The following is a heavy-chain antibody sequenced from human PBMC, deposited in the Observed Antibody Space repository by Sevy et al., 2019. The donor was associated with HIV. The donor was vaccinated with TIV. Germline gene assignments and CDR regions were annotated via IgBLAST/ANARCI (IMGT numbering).Heavy chain of an antibody. CDR2: FDPEDGKT. CDR1: GYTLTKLS. D-gene: IGHD3-22*01. CDR3: AITKDYYDNSGYPFDY. J-gene: IGHJ4*02. V-gene: IGHV1-24*01. Sequence: ASVKVSCKVSGYTLTKLSMHWVRQAPGKGLEWMGTFDPEDGKTIYAQTFQGRVTMTEDTSIVTAYMELSSLRSEDTAVFYCAITKDYYDNSGYPFDYWGQGTLVTVSS.